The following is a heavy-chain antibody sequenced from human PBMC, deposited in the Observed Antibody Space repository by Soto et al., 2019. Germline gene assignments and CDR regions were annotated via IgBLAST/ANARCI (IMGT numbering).Heavy chain of an antibody. V-gene: IGHV4-59*01. CDR3: ARRYCSGGSCYQGAFDI. Sequence: QVQLQESGPGLVKPSETLSLTCTVSGGSISSYYWSWIRQPPGKGLEWIGYIYYSGSTNYNPSLKSRVTISVDTSKNQFSLKLSSVTAADTAVYYCARRYCSGGSCYQGAFDIWGQGTMVTVSS. D-gene: IGHD2-15*01. CDR2: IYYSGST. J-gene: IGHJ3*02. CDR1: GGSISSYY.